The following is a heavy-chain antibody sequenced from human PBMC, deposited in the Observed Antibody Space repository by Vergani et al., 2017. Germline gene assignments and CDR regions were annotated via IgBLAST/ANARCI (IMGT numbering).Heavy chain of an antibody. V-gene: IGHV3-48*01. Sequence: EVQLVESVGDLAQPGGSLTLSCVAYGLVFSDYTMSWVRQAPGRGLEWVSYISSSSSTIYYADSVKGRFTISRDNAKNSLYLQMNSLRAEDTAVYYCLVASPFDYWGQGTLVTVSS. J-gene: IGHJ4*02. CDR1: GLVFSDYT. D-gene: IGHD2-15*01. CDR3: LVASPFDY. CDR2: ISSSSSTI.